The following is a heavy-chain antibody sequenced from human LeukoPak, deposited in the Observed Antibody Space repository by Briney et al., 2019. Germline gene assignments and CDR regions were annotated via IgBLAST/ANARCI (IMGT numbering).Heavy chain of an antibody. CDR1: GASFGDYY. D-gene: IGHD2/OR15-2a*01. CDR2: IYTSGNT. Sequence: SETLSLTCTVSGASFGDYYWSWIRQAAGKGLEWLGRIYTSGNTIYNPSLQSRVTISVDVSKNQFPLRLISMTAADTGIYYCAVDNRDFWGQGTLVTVSS. CDR3: AVDNRDF. J-gene: IGHJ4*02. V-gene: IGHV4-4*07.